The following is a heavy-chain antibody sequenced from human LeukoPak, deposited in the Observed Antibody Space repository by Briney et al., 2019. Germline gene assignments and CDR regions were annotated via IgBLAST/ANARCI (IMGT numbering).Heavy chain of an antibody. CDR3: AKDSSQQLVLEYFQH. Sequence: GGSLRLSCAASGFTFSSYAMSWVRQAPGKGLEWVSAISGSGGSTYYADSVKGRFTISRDNSKNTLYLQMNSLRAEDTAVYYCAKDSSQQLVLEYFQHWGQGTLVTVSS. CDR2: ISGSGGST. CDR1: GFTFSSYA. J-gene: IGHJ1*01. V-gene: IGHV3-23*01. D-gene: IGHD6-6*01.